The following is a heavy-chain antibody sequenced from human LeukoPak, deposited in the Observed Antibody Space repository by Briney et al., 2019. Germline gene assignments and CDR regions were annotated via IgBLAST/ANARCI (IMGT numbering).Heavy chain of an antibody. Sequence: ASVKVSCKASGYTFTGYYMHWVRQAPGQGLEWMGWINPNSGGTNYAQKFQGRVTMTRDTSISTAYMELSRLRSDDTAVYYCARDLNPPCYYDSSGRGPIDYWGQGTLVTVSS. CDR3: ARDLNPPCYYDSSGRGPIDY. CDR2: INPNSGGT. J-gene: IGHJ4*02. V-gene: IGHV1-2*02. CDR1: GYTFTGYY. D-gene: IGHD3-22*01.